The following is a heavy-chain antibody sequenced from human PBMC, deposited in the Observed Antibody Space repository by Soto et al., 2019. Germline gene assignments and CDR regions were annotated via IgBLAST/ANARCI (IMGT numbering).Heavy chain of an antibody. CDR1: GGSISSGDYY. CDR3: EGTMVRGVITTN. V-gene: IGHV4-30-4*01. CDR2: IYYSGST. J-gene: IGHJ4*02. D-gene: IGHD3-10*01. Sequence: QVQLQESGPGLVKPSQTLSLTCTVSGGSISSGDYYWSWIRQPPGKGLEWIGYIYYSGSTYYNPSLKSRVTISVDTSKNLFSLKLSSVTAADTAVYYCEGTMVRGVITTNWGQGTLVTVSS.